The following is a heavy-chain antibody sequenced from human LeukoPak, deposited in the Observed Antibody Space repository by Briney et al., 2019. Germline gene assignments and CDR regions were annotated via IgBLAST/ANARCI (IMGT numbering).Heavy chain of an antibody. Sequence: GASVKVSCKASGYTFTNYAISWGRQAPGQGLEWMGWIGTYNGSPDYAQSLQGRVTMTTDTSTSTAYMELRSLKSEDTAVYYCAREDPGGAFDVWGRGTMVTVSS. CDR1: GYTFTNYA. CDR2: IGTYNGSP. J-gene: IGHJ3*01. CDR3: AREDPGGAFDV. V-gene: IGHV1-18*01. D-gene: IGHD3-16*01.